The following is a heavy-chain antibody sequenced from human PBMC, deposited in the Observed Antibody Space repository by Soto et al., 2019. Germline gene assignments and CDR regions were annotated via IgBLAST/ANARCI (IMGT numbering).Heavy chain of an antibody. J-gene: IGHJ4*02. D-gene: IGHD2-2*01. V-gene: IGHV3-23*01. Sequence: EVQLLDSGGGLVQPGGSLRLSCVASEFTFRNYPMTWVRQTPGEGLEWVATISHDGSQRYHADSVKGRFTISRDNSKNTLYLQMNSRRVEDTAIYYCAREIPTIGPHFDYWGQGTLVTVSS. CDR3: AREIPTIGPHFDY. CDR2: ISHDGSQR. CDR1: EFTFRNYP.